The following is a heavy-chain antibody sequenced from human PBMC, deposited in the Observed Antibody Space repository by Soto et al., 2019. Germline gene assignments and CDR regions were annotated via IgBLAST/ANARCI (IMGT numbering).Heavy chain of an antibody. CDR2: ISSSSSYI. Sequence: SGGSLRLSXAASGFTFSSYSMNWVRQAPGKGLEWVSSISSSSSYIYYADSVKGRFTISRDNAKNSLYLQMNSLRAEDTAVYYCARDRGYYDSSASSAGYWGQGTLVTVSS. D-gene: IGHD3-22*01. CDR3: ARDRGYYDSSASSAGY. V-gene: IGHV3-21*01. CDR1: GFTFSSYS. J-gene: IGHJ4*02.